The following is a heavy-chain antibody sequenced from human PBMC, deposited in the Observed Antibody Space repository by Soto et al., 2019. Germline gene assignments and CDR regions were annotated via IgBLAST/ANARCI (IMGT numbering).Heavy chain of an antibody. J-gene: IGHJ4*02. CDR2: ISGSGGST. D-gene: IGHD3-3*01. V-gene: IGHV3-23*01. CDR1: GFTFSSYA. CDR3: AKDGSHSGYYTFFDY. Sequence: GSLRLSCAASGFTFSSYAMSWVRQAPGKGLEWVSAISGSGGSTYYADSMKGRFTISRDNSKNTLYLQMNSLRAEDTAVYYCAKDGSHSGYYTFFDYWGQGTLVTVSS.